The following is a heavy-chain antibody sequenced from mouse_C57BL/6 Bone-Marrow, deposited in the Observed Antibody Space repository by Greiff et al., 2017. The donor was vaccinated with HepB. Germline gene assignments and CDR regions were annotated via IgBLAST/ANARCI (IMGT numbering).Heavy chain of an antibody. J-gene: IGHJ3*01. CDR2: IWSGGST. CDR1: GFSLTSYG. CDR3: ARDCAWFAY. Sequence: QVQLQQSGPGLVQPSQSLSITCTVSGFSLTSYGVHWVRQSPGKGLEWLGVIWSGGSTGYNAAFISRLTISKDNSKSQVFFRMDSPQADDTAIYYCARDCAWFAYWGQGTLVTVSA. V-gene: IGHV2-2*01.